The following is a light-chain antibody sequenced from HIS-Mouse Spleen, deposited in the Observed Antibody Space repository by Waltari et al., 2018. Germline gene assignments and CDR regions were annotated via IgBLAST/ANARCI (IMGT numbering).Light chain of an antibody. CDR1: TIGRKS. V-gene: IGLV3-21*02. CDR2: DDS. CDR3: QVWDSSSDHVV. Sequence: SYVLTQPPAVSVAPGQTARITCGGNTIGRKSVTCYQQKPGQAPVLVVYDDSDRPSGIPERFSGSNSGNTATLTISRVEAGDEADYYCQVWDSSSDHVVFGGGTKLTVL. J-gene: IGLJ2*01.